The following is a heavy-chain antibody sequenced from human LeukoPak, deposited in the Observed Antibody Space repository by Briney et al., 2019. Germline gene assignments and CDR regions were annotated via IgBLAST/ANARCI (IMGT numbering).Heavy chain of an antibody. D-gene: IGHD6-13*01. CDR2: ISWNSGSI. J-gene: IGHJ4*02. V-gene: IGHV3-9*01. Sequence: GRSLRLSCAASGFTFDDYAMHWVRQAPGKGLEWVSGISWNSGSIGYADSVKGRFTISRDNAKNSLYLQMNSLRAEDTALYYCAKDIGYSSSSIGYWGQGTLVTVSS. CDR1: GFTFDDYA. CDR3: AKDIGYSSSSIGY.